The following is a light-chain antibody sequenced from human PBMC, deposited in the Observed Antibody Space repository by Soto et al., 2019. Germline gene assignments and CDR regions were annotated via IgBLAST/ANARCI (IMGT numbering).Light chain of an antibody. CDR2: EVN. V-gene: IGLV2-14*01. J-gene: IGLJ3*02. CDR3: CSYAGYYTLVL. CDR1: SSDIGAYDY. Sequence: QSVLAQPASLSGSPGQSITISCTGTSSDIGAYDYVSWFQQHPGKAPKLMISEVNNRPSGVSNRFSASKSGNTASLTISGLQAEDEADYHCCSYAGYYTLVLFGGGTKVTVL.